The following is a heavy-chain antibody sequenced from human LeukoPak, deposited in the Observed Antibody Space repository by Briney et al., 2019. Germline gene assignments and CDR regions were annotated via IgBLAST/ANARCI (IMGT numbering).Heavy chain of an antibody. J-gene: IGHJ4*02. V-gene: IGHV1-2*02. CDR3: ARGSDDFWSGYSPSY. D-gene: IGHD3-3*01. CDR2: INPNSGGT. CDR1: GYTFPGYY. Sequence: GASVKVSCKASGYTFPGYYMHWVRQAPGQGLEWMGWINPNSGGTNYAQKFQGRVTMTRDTSISTAYMELSRLRSDDTAVYYCARGSDDFWSGYSPSYWGQGTLVTVSS.